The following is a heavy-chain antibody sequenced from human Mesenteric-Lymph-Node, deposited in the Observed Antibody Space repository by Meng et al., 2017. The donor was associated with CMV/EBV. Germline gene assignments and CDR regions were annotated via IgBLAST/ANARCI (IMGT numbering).Heavy chain of an antibody. CDR2: SIPIFGTA. Sequence: YGGSFSSYANSWVRQAPGQGHEWRGGSIPIFGTANYAQKFQGRVTITADEYTSTAYMELSSLRSEDTDVYYCERQARYYDAYYFDYWGQGTLVTVSS. CDR1: GGSFSSYA. CDR3: ERQARYYDAYYFDY. J-gene: IGHJ4*02. D-gene: IGHD3-3*01. V-gene: IGHV1-69*01.